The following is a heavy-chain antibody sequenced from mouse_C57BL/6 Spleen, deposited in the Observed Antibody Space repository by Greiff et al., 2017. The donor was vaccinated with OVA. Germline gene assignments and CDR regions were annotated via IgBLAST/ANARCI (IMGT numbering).Heavy chain of an antibody. CDR1: GYAFSSSW. CDR3: ARSRDYGGYYFDY. V-gene: IGHV1-82*01. D-gene: IGHD2-4*01. Sequence: VQRVESGPELVKPGASVKISCKASGYAFSSSWMNWVKQRPGKGLEWIGRIYPGDGDTNYNGKVKGKATLTADKSSSTAYMQLSSLTSEDSAVYFCARSRDYGGYYFDYWGQGTTLTVSS. J-gene: IGHJ2*01. CDR2: IYPGDGDT.